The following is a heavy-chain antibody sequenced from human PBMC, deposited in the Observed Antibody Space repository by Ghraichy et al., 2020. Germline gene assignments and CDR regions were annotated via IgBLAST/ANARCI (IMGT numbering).Heavy chain of an antibody. CDR1: GFTFSSYG. CDR3: ARTLGYCSGGSCYSHYYYGMDV. CDR2: IWYDGSNK. Sequence: GGSLRLSCAASGFTFSSYGMHWVRQAPGKGLEWVAVIWYDGSNKYYADSVKGRFTISRDNSKNTLYLQMNSLRAEDTAVYYCARTLGYCSGGSCYSHYYYGMDVWGQGTTVTVSS. V-gene: IGHV3-33*01. D-gene: IGHD2-15*01. J-gene: IGHJ6*02.